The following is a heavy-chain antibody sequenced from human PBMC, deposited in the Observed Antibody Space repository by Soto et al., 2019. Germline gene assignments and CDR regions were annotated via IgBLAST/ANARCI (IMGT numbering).Heavy chain of an antibody. J-gene: IGHJ5*02. CDR2: IYWDDDK. D-gene: IGHD3-10*01. CDR3: AHRRYYGSGTKTFGP. Sequence: QITLKESGPTLVKPTQTLTLTCTFSGFSLSTSGVGVGWIRQPPGKALEWLALIYWDDDKRYSPPLKSRLTSTKDTSKDQVVLTMTSMYPVDTATDYCAHRRYYGSGTKTFGPWGQGTLVTVSS. V-gene: IGHV2-5*02. CDR1: GFSLSTSGVG.